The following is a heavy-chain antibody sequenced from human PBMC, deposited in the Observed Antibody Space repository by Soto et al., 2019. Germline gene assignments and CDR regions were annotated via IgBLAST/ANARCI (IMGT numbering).Heavy chain of an antibody. CDR1: GFSLSTSGMC. Sequence: SGPTLVNPTQTLTLTCTFSGFSLSTSGMCVSWIRQPPGKALEWLALIDWDDDKYYSTSLKTRLTISKDTSKNQVVLTMTNMDPVDTATYYCARIQGQPKPNYFDYWGQGTLVTVSS. V-gene: IGHV2-70*01. D-gene: IGHD6-13*01. CDR3: ARIQGQPKPNYFDY. J-gene: IGHJ4*02. CDR2: IDWDDDK.